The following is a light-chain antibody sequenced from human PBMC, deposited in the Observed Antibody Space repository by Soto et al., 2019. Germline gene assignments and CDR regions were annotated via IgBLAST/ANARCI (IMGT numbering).Light chain of an antibody. Sequence: DIQMTQSPSSLSASVGDRVTITCQASQDLSNYLNWYQQKPGKAPKLLIYDASNLETGVPSRFSGSGSGTDLTFTISSLQPEDIATYYCQQDDNLPTFGQGTRLEIK. CDR3: QQDDNLPT. CDR1: QDLSNY. J-gene: IGKJ5*01. CDR2: DAS. V-gene: IGKV1-33*01.